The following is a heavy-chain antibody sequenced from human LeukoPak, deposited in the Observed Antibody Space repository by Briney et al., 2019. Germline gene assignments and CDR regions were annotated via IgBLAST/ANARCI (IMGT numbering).Heavy chain of an antibody. J-gene: IGHJ4*02. D-gene: IGHD3-10*01. V-gene: IGHV3-15*01. CDR3: TTDASNLSITMVRGVITQSIDY. CDR2: IKSKTDGGTT. CDR1: GFTFSSNW. Sequence: PGGSLRLSCATSGFTFSSNWMAWLRQAPGKGLEWVGRIKSKTDGGTTDYAAPVKGRFTISRDDSKNTLYLQMNSLKTEDTAVYYCTTDASNLSITMVRGVITQSIDYWGQGTLVTVSS.